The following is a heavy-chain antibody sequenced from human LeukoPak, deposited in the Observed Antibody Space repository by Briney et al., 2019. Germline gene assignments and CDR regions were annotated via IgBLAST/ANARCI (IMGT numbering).Heavy chain of an antibody. CDR2: INPNSGGT. CDR1: GYTFTGYY. CDR3: ARSGVVMVRGVLVWFDP. Sequence: ASVKVSCKASGYTFTGYYMHWVRQAPGQGLEWMGWINPNSGGTNYAQEFQGRVTMTRDTSISTAYMELSRLRSDDTAVYYCARSGVVMVRGVLVWFDPWGQGTLVTVSS. J-gene: IGHJ5*02. D-gene: IGHD3-10*01. V-gene: IGHV1-2*02.